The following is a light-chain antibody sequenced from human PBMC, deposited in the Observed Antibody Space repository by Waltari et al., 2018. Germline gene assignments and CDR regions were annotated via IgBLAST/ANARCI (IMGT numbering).Light chain of an antibody. Sequence: QSVLTQPPSVSGAPGQRVTISCTGSSSNIGAGYDVHWYQQLPGTAPKVHIYGNSNRPSGVPDRLSGSKSGTSASLAITGLQGDDEAEYYCQSYDTSLSGYVFGTGTKVTVL. CDR2: GNS. J-gene: IGLJ1*01. V-gene: IGLV1-40*01. CDR3: QSYDTSLSGYV. CDR1: SSNIGAGYD.